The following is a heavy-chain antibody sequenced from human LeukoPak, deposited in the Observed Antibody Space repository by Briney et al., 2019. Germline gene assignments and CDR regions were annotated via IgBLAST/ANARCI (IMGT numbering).Heavy chain of an antibody. Sequence: SETLSLTCTVSGGSISSYYWSWIRQPAGKGLEWIGRIYTSGSTNYNPSLKSRVTMSVDTSKNQFSLKLSSVTAADTAVYYCARDQGAVGAITALFDYWGQGTLVTVSS. J-gene: IGHJ4*02. V-gene: IGHV4-4*07. CDR3: ARDQGAVGAITALFDY. CDR2: IYTSGST. D-gene: IGHD1-26*01. CDR1: GGSISSYY.